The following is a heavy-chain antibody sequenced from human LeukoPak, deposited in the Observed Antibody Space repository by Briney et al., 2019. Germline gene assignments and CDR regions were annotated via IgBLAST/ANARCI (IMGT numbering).Heavy chain of an antibody. CDR3: ARCITVFGVVIPEYYYYYMDV. V-gene: IGHV3-23*01. CDR2: ISNSDATT. J-gene: IGHJ6*03. CDR1: GFTSSNYA. D-gene: IGHD3-3*01. Sequence: GGSLRLSCAASGFTSSNYAMNWVRQAPGKGLEWVSSISNSDATTYYADSVRGRFTISRDNSKNTLYLQMNSLRVEDTAVYYCARCITVFGVVIPEYYYYYMDVWGKGATVTVSS.